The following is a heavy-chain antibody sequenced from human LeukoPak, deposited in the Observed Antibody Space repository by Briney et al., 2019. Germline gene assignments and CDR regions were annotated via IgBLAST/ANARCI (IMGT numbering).Heavy chain of an antibody. V-gene: IGHV3-21*01. CDR1: GFTFSSYS. CDR3: ARDYSRGSYYDH. Sequence: GGSLRLSCAASGFTFSSYSMNWVRQAPGKGLEWVLSISSSSSYIYYADSVKGRFTISRDNAKNSLYLQMNSLRAEDTAVYYCARDYSRGSYYDHWGQGTLVTVSS. J-gene: IGHJ4*02. D-gene: IGHD1-26*01. CDR2: ISSSSSYI.